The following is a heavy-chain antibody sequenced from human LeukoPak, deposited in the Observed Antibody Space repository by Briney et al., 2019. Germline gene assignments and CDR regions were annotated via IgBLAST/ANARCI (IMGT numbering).Heavy chain of an antibody. Sequence: SQTLSLTCAVSGGSISSGGYSWSWIRQPPGKGLEWIGYIYHSGSTYYNPSLKSRVTISVDRSKNQFSLKLSSVTAADTAVYYCARGSIVVVPAAPTYFDYWGQGTLVTVSS. CDR2: IYHSGST. D-gene: IGHD2-2*01. CDR3: ARGSIVVVPAAPTYFDY. V-gene: IGHV4-30-2*01. J-gene: IGHJ4*02. CDR1: GGSISSGGYS.